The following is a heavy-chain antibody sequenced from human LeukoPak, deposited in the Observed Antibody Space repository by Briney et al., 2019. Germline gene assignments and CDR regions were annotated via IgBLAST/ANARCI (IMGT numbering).Heavy chain of an antibody. CDR1: GFSVSNYY. CDR2: MYTGGGR. Sequence: GGSLRLSCAASGFSVSNYYMSWVRQPPGKSLEWVSVMYTGGGRYYGDSVKGRFTISRDNSKNTVFLQMNSLRVEDTALYYCTRGQSYCGADCYSDWGQGTLVTVSS. CDR3: TRGQSYCGADCYSD. D-gene: IGHD2-21*02. V-gene: IGHV3-66*01. J-gene: IGHJ4*02.